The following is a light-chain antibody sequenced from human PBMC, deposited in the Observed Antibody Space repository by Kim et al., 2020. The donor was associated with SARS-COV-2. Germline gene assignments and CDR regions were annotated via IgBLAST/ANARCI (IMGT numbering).Light chain of an antibody. CDR2: DVS. J-gene: IGLJ1*01. CDR3: SSYTSSSTLPYV. V-gene: IGLV2-14*03. Sequence: SSTSSSTGTSSDVGGYNYVSWYQQHPGKAPKLMIYDVSNRPSGVSNRFSGSKSGNTASLTISGLQAEDEADYYCSSYTSSSTLPYVFGTGTKVTVL. CDR1: SSDVGGYNY.